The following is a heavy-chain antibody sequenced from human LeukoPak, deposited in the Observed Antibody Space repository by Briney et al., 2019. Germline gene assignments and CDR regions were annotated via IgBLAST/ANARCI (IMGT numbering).Heavy chain of an antibody. V-gene: IGHV1-18*01. CDR2: FCAYNCNT. Sequence: ASVTLSCNASGYTFTSFCISWVRQAPGQGLEWMGFFCAYNCNTNYAQKRQGRATMTTDTSTSTAYMELRSLRTDDTAVYDCARVPQARGVLWYSSSWYYFDYWGQGTMVTVSS. J-gene: IGHJ4*02. CDR1: GYTFTSFC. D-gene: IGHD6-13*01. CDR3: ARVPQARGVLWYSSSWYYFDY.